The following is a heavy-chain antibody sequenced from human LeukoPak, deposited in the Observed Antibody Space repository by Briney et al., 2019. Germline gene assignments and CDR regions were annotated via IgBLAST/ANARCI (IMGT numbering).Heavy chain of an antibody. D-gene: IGHD2-15*01. CDR2: INPNSGGT. Sequence: GASVKVSCKASGYTFTGYYMHWVRQAPGQGLEWMGWINPNSGGTNYVQKFQGRVTMTRDTSISTAYMELSRLRSDDTAVYYCARVVVAAKGFDPWGQGTLVTVSS. CDR3: ARVVVAAKGFDP. CDR1: GYTFTGYY. J-gene: IGHJ5*02. V-gene: IGHV1-2*02.